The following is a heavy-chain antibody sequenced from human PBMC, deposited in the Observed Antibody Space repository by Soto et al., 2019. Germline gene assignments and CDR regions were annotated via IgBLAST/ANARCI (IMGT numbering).Heavy chain of an antibody. D-gene: IGHD2-2*01. V-gene: IGHV3-23*01. CDR3: ASPPAAMFFLVMDV. CDR1: GFTFSSYA. CDR2: ISGSGGST. J-gene: IGHJ6*02. Sequence: GGSLRLSCAASGFTFSSYAMSWVRQAPGKGLEWVSAISGSGGSTYYADSVKGRFTISRDNSKNTLYLQMNSLRAEDTAVYYCASPPAAMFFLVMDVWGQGTTVTVSS.